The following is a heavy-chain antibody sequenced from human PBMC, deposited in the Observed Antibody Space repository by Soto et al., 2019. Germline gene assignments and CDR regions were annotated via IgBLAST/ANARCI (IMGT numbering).Heavy chain of an antibody. CDR2: IYYSGST. V-gene: IGHV4-59*01. J-gene: IGHJ4*02. CDR1: GGSISSYY. Sequence: SETLSLTCPVSGGSISSYYWSWIRQPPGKGLEWIGYIYYSGSTNYNPSLKSRVTISVDTSKNQFSLKLSSVTAADTAVYYCAVGIAAAGIGYWGRGTLVTVSS. D-gene: IGHD6-13*01. CDR3: AVGIAAAGIGY.